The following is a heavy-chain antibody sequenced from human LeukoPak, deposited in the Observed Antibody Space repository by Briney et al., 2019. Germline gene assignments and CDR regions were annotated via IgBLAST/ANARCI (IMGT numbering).Heavy chain of an antibody. CDR2: IYHSGST. V-gene: IGHV4-4*02. CDR1: GGSISSSNW. CDR3: ARDSIQGQYYDFWSGRAPETDV. D-gene: IGHD3-3*01. Sequence: SGTLSLTCAVSGGSISSSNWWSWVRQPPGKGLEWIGEIYHSGSTNYNPSLKSRVTISVDKSKNQFSLKLSSVTAADTAVYYCARDSIQGQYYDFWSGRAPETDVWGKGTTVTVSS. J-gene: IGHJ6*04.